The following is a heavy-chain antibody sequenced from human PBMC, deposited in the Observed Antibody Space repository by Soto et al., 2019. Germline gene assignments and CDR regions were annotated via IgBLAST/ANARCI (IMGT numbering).Heavy chain of an antibody. V-gene: IGHV3-74*01. CDR2: INSDGRSI. Sequence: EVQLVESGGGLVQPGGSLRLSCAASGFTFSTYWMHWVRQAPGKGLVWVSRINSDGRSITYADSVKGRFTISRDNAKNTLYLQMNSLRDEDTAVYYCARVSSDWHFDYWGQGTLVTVSS. D-gene: IGHD6-19*01. CDR3: ARVSSDWHFDY. CDR1: GFTFSTYW. J-gene: IGHJ4*02.